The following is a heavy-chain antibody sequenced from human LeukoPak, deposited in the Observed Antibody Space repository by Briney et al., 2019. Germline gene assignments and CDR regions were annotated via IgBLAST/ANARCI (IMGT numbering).Heavy chain of an antibody. V-gene: IGHV3-30*04. CDR3: ARDGGEGIYDYVWGVDY. CDR1: GFTFSSYA. J-gene: IGHJ4*02. CDR2: ISYDGSNK. D-gene: IGHD3-16*01. Sequence: GRSLRLSCAASGFTFSSYAMHWVRQAPGKGLEWVAVISYDGSNKYYADSVKGGFTISRDNSKNTLYLQMNSLRAEDTAVYYCARDGGEGIYDYVWGVDYWGQGTLVTVSS.